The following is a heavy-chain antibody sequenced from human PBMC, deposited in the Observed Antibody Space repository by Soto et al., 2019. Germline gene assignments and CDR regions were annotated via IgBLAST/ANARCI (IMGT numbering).Heavy chain of an antibody. CDR3: ARVLLIVATNLKRAFDI. V-gene: IGHV4-59*12. Sequence: SETLSLTCTVSGGSISSYYWSWIRQPPGKGLEWIGYIYYSGSTNYNPSLKSRVTISVDTSKNQFSLKLSSVTAADTAVYYCARVLLIVATNLKRAFDIWGQGTMVTVSS. D-gene: IGHD5-12*01. CDR1: GGSISSYY. J-gene: IGHJ3*02. CDR2: IYYSGST.